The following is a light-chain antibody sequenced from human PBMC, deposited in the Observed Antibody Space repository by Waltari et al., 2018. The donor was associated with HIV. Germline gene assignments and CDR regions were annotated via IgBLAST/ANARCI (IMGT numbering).Light chain of an antibody. CDR2: EVS. J-gene: IGLJ1*01. V-gene: IGLV2-14*01. CDR3: SSYTSSSTLSYV. CDR1: SSDVGGYNY. Sequence: QSALTQPASVSGSPGQSITLSCTGTSSDVGGYNYVPWYQQHPGNAPKLMIYEVSNRPSGVSNRFSGSKSGNTASLTISGLQAEDEADYYCSSYTSSSTLSYVFGTGTKVTVL.